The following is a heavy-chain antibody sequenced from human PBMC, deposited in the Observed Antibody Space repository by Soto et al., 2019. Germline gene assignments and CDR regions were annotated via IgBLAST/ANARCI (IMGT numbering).Heavy chain of an antibody. J-gene: IGHJ6*02. CDR3: ARDTRYTAMVKYYYYGMDV. CDR1: GGTFSSYT. Sequence: GASVKVSCKASGGTFSSYTISWVRQAPGQGLEWMGRIIPILGIANYAQKFQGRVTITADKSTSTAYMELSSLRSEDTAVYYCARDTRYTAMVKYYYYGMDVWGQGTTVTVSS. D-gene: IGHD5-18*01. V-gene: IGHV1-69*04. CDR2: IIPILGIA.